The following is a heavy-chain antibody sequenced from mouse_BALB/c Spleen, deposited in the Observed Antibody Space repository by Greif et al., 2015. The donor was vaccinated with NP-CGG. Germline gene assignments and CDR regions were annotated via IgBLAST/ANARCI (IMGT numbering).Heavy chain of an antibody. V-gene: IGHV7-3*02. CDR3: AREYGNYFDY. D-gene: IGHD2-10*02. J-gene: IGHJ2*01. Sequence: EVKLMESGGGLVQPGGSLRPSCATSGFTFTDYYMSWVRQPPGKALEWLGFIRNKANGYTTEYSASVKGRFTISRDNSQSILYLQMNTLRAEDSATYYCAREYGNYFDYWGQGTTLTASS. CDR1: GFTFTDYY. CDR2: IRNKANGYTT.